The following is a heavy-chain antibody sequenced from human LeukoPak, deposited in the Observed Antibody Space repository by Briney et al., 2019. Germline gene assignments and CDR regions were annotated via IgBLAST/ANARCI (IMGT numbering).Heavy chain of an antibody. CDR2: IFGSGGSP. J-gene: IGHJ4*02. Sequence: GGSLRLSCEASGFTFGSYAMYWVRQAPGKGLEWVAGIFGSGGSPHYADSVKGRFTISRDNSKNTVYLQFNSLRAEDTAVYYCGKTTAGYSSGQKPAWPVDYWGQGTLVTVSS. D-gene: IGHD5-18*01. CDR3: GKTTAGYSSGQKPAWPVDY. V-gene: IGHV3-23*01. CDR1: GFTFGSYA.